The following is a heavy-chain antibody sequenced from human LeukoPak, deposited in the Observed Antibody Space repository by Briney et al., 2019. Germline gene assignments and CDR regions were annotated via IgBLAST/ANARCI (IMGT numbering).Heavy chain of an antibody. CDR3: ARDGYCSSTSCYTFDP. CDR2: INPNSGGT. V-gene: IGHV1-2*02. CDR1: GYTFTGYY. D-gene: IGHD2-2*03. J-gene: IGHJ5*02. Sequence: ASVKVSCKASGYTFTGYYMHWVRQAPVQGLEWMGWINPNSGGTNYAQKFQGRVTMTRDTSISTAYMELSRLRSDDTAVYYCARDGYCSSTSCYTFDPWGQGTLVTVSS.